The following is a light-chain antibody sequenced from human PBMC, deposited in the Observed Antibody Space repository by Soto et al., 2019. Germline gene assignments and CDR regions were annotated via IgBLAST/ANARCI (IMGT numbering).Light chain of an antibody. CDR2: DVT. V-gene: IGLV2-11*01. Sequence: LTQPRSVSGSPGQSVTISCTGTSSDVGRYNYVSWYQQHPGKAPKLMIYDVTMRPSGVPDRFSGSKSGNTASLTISGLQAEDEADYYCCSFAGSDTGVFGAGTKGTVL. J-gene: IGLJ1*01. CDR1: SSDVGRYNY. CDR3: CSFAGSDTGV.